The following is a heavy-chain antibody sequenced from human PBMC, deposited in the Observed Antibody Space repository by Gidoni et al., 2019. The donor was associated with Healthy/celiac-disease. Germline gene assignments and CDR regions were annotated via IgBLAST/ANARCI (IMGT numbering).Heavy chain of an antibody. CDR3: ARHAFPGPFDY. Sequence: QLQLQESGPGLVKPSETLSLTCTVSGSSISSSSYYWGWIRQPPGKGLEWIGSIYYSGSTYYNPSLKSRVTISVDTSKNQFSLKLSSVTAADTAVYYRARHAFPGPFDYWGQGTLVTVSS. J-gene: IGHJ4*02. D-gene: IGHD3-16*01. CDR2: IYYSGST. CDR1: GSSISSSSYY. V-gene: IGHV4-39*01.